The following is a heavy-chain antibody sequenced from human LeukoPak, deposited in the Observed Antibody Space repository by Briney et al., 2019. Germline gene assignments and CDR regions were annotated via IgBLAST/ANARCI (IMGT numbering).Heavy chain of an antibody. J-gene: IGHJ3*02. D-gene: IGHD5-24*01. Sequence: GASVKVSCKASGYTFTSYGISWLRQAPGQGLEWMGWISAYNGNTNYAQKLQGRVTMTTDTSTRTAYMELRSLRPDETAVYYCAREGMATITRDAFDIWGQGTMVTVSS. V-gene: IGHV1-18*01. CDR2: ISAYNGNT. CDR1: GYTFTSYG. CDR3: AREGMATITRDAFDI.